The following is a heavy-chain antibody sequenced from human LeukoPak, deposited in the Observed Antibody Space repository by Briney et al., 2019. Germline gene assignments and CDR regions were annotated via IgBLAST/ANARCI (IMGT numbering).Heavy chain of an antibody. V-gene: IGHV3-13*01. CDR2: VSAGHHA. CDR1: GLTLGGHD. Sequence: GGSLRLSCTASGLTLGGHDMHWVRQTTGDGLEWVAAVSAGHHAFFAGSVRGRFTVSREDAKNSLFLQMNSLRAGDTAIYYCVREARGYHYTYFDYWGQGSLVTVSS. J-gene: IGHJ4*02. CDR3: VREARGYHYTYFDY. D-gene: IGHD5-18*01.